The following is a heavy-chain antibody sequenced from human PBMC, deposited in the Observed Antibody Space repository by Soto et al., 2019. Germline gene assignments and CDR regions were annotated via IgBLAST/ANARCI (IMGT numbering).Heavy chain of an antibody. D-gene: IGHD3-3*01. J-gene: IGHJ4*02. Sequence: QVLLVQSGAEVKKPGSSVKISWKASGGSFGNSAINWVRQTPGQGLEWLGGFIPVYRTLNYAQKFQGRVTITADESTGTAYMTLSSLASNDTAVYYCATGVIWIGYFTVDSWGQGTRVTVSS. CDR2: FIPVYRTL. CDR3: ATGVIWIGYFTVDS. CDR1: GGSFGNSA. V-gene: IGHV1-69*01.